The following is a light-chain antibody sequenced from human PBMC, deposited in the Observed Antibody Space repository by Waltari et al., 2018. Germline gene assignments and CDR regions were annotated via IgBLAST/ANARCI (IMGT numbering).Light chain of an antibody. CDR3: AAWHGSLDSWV. CDR1: SSNIGTNG. CDR2: SSD. Sequence: QSVLTQPPSASGTPGQRVTISCSGRSSNIGTNGPHWYQQFPGTAPKLLIYSSDQRPSGVPDRFSGSKSGTSASLTISGLQSEDEADYYCAAWHGSLDSWVFGGGTKLTVL. V-gene: IGLV1-44*01. J-gene: IGLJ3*02.